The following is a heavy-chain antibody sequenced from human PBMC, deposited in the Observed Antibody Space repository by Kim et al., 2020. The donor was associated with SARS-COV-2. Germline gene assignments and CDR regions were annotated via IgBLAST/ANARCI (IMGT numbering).Heavy chain of an antibody. Sequence: SETLSLTCTVSGGSISSYYWSWIRQPPGKGLEWIGYIYYSGSTNYNPSLKSRVTISVDTSKNQFSLKLSSVTAADTAVYYCAREGGEYSYGSYCYYGMDVWGQGTTVTVSS. D-gene: IGHD5-18*01. V-gene: IGHV4-59*13. CDR2: IYYSGST. J-gene: IGHJ6*02. CDR3: AREGGEYSYGSYCYYGMDV. CDR1: GGSISSYY.